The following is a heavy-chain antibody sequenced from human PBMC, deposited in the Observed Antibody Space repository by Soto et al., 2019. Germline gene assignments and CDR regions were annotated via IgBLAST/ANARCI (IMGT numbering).Heavy chain of an antibody. CDR2: ISYHGGNE. J-gene: IGHJ4*02. Sequence: VGSLRLSCAASRFTFSSYAMHWVRQAPGKGLEWVAVISYHGGNEYYADSVKGRFTISRDNSKNTLYLQMNSLRAEDTAMYYCASSPCSGGSCSLDYWGQGTLVTVSS. CDR3: ASSPCSGGSCSLDY. CDR1: RFTFSSYA. V-gene: IGHV3-30-3*01. D-gene: IGHD2-15*01.